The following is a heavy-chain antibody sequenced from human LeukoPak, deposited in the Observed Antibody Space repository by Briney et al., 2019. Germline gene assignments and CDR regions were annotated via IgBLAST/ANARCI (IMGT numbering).Heavy chain of an antibody. D-gene: IGHD3-3*01. V-gene: IGHV4-34*01. CDR3: ARGLRFLERPYYYYYMDV. J-gene: IGHJ6*03. Sequence: TSETLSLTCAVYGGSFSGYYWSWIRQPPGKGLEWIGEINHSGSTNYNPSLKSRVTISVDTSKNQFSLKLSSVTAADTAVYYCARGLRFLERPYYYYYMDVWGKGTTVTVSS. CDR1: GGSFSGYY. CDR2: INHSGST.